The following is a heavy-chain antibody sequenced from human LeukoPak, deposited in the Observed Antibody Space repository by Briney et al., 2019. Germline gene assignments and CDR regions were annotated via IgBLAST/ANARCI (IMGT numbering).Heavy chain of an antibody. Sequence: SVKVSCKASGGTFSSYAISWVRQAPGQGLEWMGRIIPIFGTANYAQKFQGRVTITADKSTSTAYMELSSLRSEDTAMYYCARDTAMASFDYWGQGTLVTVSS. V-gene: IGHV1-69*06. CDR3: ARDTAMASFDY. D-gene: IGHD5-18*01. CDR2: IIPIFGTA. J-gene: IGHJ4*02. CDR1: GGTFSSYA.